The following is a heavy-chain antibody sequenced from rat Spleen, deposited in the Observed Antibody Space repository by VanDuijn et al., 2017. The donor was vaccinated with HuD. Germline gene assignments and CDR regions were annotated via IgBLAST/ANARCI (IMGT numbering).Heavy chain of an antibody. CDR1: AFTLSSFP. D-gene: IGHD1-9*01. Sequence: VQLVETGGGLVQPGRSLKLYCSASAFTLSSFPMAWVRQAPKKGLEWVAYISSGGGGTYYPDSVQGRFTISRDNTKSTLYLQMDSLKSEDTASYYCVRHGYTRYYFDYWGQGVMVTVSS. CDR2: ISSGGGGT. J-gene: IGHJ2*01. V-gene: IGHV5-25*01. CDR3: VRHGYTRYYFDY.